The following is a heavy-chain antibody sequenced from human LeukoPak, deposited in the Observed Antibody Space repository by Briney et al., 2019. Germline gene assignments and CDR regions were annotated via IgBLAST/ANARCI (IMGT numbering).Heavy chain of an antibody. Sequence: SETLSLTCTVSGGSISSSSYYWGWIRQPPGTGLEWIGSIYYSGSTYYNPSLKSRVTISVDTSKNQFSLKLSSVTAADTAVYYCARLGRAEYTMIVVVPNWFDPRGQGTLVTVSS. CDR3: ARLGRAEYTMIVVVPNWFDP. V-gene: IGHV4-39*01. CDR2: IYYSGST. D-gene: IGHD3-22*01. J-gene: IGHJ5*02. CDR1: GGSISSSSYY.